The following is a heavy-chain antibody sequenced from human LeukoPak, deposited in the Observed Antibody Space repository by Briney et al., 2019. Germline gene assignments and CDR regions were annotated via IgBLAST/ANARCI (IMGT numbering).Heavy chain of an antibody. V-gene: IGHV4-39*07. CDR3: ARSPSTSLYYYYYYMDV. CDR1: GGSISSSSYY. CDR2: IYYSGST. D-gene: IGHD2-2*01. Sequence: SETLSLTCTVSGGSISSSSYYWGWIRQPPGKGLEWIGSIYYSGSTYYNPSLKSRVTISVDTSKNQFSLKLSSVTAADAAVYYCARSPSTSLYYYYYYMDVWGKGTTVTVSS. J-gene: IGHJ6*03.